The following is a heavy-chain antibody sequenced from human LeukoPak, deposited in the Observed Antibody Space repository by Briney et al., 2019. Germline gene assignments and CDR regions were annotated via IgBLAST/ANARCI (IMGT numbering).Heavy chain of an antibody. Sequence: PSETLSLTCTVSGGSISSYYWSWIRQPPGKGLEWIGYIYYSGSTNYNPSLKSRVTISVDTSKNQFSLKLSSVTAADTAVYYYARDLGYSYGTPDAFDIWGQGTMVTVSS. CDR2: IYYSGST. J-gene: IGHJ3*02. V-gene: IGHV4-59*01. CDR3: ARDLGYSYGTPDAFDI. D-gene: IGHD5-18*01. CDR1: GGSISSYY.